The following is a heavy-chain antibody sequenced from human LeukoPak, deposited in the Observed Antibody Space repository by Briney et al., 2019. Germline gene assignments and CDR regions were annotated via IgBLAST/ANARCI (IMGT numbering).Heavy chain of an antibody. CDR3: TRVLWFGDRGHLDY. D-gene: IGHD3-10*01. CDR2: IYYSGST. V-gene: IGHV4-59*01. CDR1: GGSISSYY. J-gene: IGHJ4*02. Sequence: SETLSLTCTVSGGSISSYYWNWIRQPPGKGLEWIGYIYYSGSTNYNPPLKSRVTISVDTSKNQFSLKLSSVTAADTAVYYCTRVLWFGDRGHLDYWGQGTLVTVSS.